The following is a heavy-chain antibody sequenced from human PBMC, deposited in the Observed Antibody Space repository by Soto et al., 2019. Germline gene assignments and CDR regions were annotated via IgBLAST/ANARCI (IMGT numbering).Heavy chain of an antibody. CDR1: GGPISSGDYS. CDR2: LSYRGST. Sequence: QVQLQESGPGLVKPSQTLSLTCTVSGGPISSGDYSWSWIRQPPGKGLEWIGYLSYRGSTYYNPSLKSRLTISVDTAENQFSLKLRSVTAADTAVYYGASSRYGYTFYDYGGQGTLVTVSS. V-gene: IGHV4-30-4*08. J-gene: IGHJ4*02. CDR3: ASSRYGYTFYDY. D-gene: IGHD5-18*01.